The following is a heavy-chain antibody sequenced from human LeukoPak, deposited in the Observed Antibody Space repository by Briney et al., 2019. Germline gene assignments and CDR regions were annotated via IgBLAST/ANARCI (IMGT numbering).Heavy chain of an antibody. J-gene: IGHJ4*02. CDR3: ASQYSNILTGHYNSIDY. V-gene: IGHV3-30*04. D-gene: IGHD3-9*01. CDR1: GFTFSSYA. CDR2: ISYDGSNK. Sequence: PGRSLRLSCAASGFTFSSYAMHWVRQAPGKGPEWVAVISYDGSNKYYADSVKGRCTISRDNSKNTLYLQMNSLSAEDTAVYYCASQYSNILTGHYNSIDYWGQGTLVTVSS.